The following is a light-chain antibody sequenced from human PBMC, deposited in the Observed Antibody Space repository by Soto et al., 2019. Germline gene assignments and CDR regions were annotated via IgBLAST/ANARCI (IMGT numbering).Light chain of an antibody. CDR3: QHYNSYSEA. J-gene: IGKJ1*01. CDR2: KAS. V-gene: IGKV1-5*03. CDR1: QTISSW. Sequence: DIHMTQSPSTLSVSLGDRVTITGRASQTISSWLAWYQQKPGKAPKLLIYKASTLKSGVPSRFSGSGSGTEFTLTISSLQPDDFATYYCQHYNSYSEAFGQGTKV.